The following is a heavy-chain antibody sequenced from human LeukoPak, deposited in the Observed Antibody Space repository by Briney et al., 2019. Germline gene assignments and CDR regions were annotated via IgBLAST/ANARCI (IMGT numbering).Heavy chain of an antibody. V-gene: IGHV3-7*01. CDR3: AKDMEATGYYFDY. CDR2: IKQDGSEK. CDR1: GFTFSSYW. Sequence: GGSLRLSCAASGFTFSSYWMSWVRQAPGKGLEWVANIKQDGSEKDYVDSVKGRFTISRDNAKNSLYLQMNSLRAEDTAVYYCAKDMEATGYYFDYWGQGTLVTISS. J-gene: IGHJ4*02. D-gene: IGHD1-26*01.